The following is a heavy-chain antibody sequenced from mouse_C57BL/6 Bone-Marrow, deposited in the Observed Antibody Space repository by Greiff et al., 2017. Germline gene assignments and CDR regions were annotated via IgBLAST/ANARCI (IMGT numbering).Heavy chain of an antibody. J-gene: IGHJ3*01. CDR1: GYTFTSYG. Sequence: QVQLKESGAELARPGASVKLSCKASGYTFTSYGISWVKQRTGQGLEWIGEIYPRSGNTYYNEKFKGKATLTADKSSSTAYMELRSLTSEDSAVYFCAREDYYYDDWFAYWGQGTLVTVSA. CDR3: AREDYYYDDWFAY. CDR2: IYPRSGNT. V-gene: IGHV1-81*01. D-gene: IGHD2-4*01.